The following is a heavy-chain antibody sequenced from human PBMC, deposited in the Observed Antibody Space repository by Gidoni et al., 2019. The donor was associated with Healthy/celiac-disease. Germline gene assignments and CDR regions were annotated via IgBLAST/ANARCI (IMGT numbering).Heavy chain of an antibody. J-gene: IGHJ3*02. CDR1: DGSISSYY. CDR2: ISPRGGT. V-gene: IGHV4-4*07. CDR3: AREGWDRRGAFDI. Sequence: QVQLQESGTGLVKPSETLSLTRTVSDGSISSYYWSWIRQPAGKVLEWIGRISPRGGTNYNPPLKSRVTMAVDTSKNQFSLKLSSVTAADTAVYYCAREGWDRRGAFDIWGQGTMVTVSS. D-gene: IGHD1-26*01.